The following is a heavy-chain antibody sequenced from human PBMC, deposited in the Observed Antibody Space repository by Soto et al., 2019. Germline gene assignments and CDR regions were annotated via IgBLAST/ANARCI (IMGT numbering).Heavy chain of an antibody. CDR2: LSYDGSNE. D-gene: IGHD3-10*01. J-gene: IGHJ4*02. CDR3: ARGSYGPEGY. V-gene: IGHV3-33*01. Sequence: QVQLVESGGGVVQPGRSLRLSCAASGFTFSNYGMHWVRQAPGKGLEWVALLSYDGSNEYYVDSVKGRFIISRDISKNTLYLQMNSLRAEDTAVYYCARGSYGPEGYWGQGTLVTVSS. CDR1: GFTFSNYG.